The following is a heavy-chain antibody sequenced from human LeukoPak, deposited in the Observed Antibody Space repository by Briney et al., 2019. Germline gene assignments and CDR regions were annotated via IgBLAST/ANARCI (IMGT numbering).Heavy chain of an antibody. CDR3: VRGTGY. CDR2: IKEDGSEK. CDR1: GFTFSSYW. Sequence: GGSLRLSCAASGFTFSSYWMTWVRQAPGKGLEWVANIKEDGSEKYYVDSVKGRFTISRDNAKNSVYLQMSSLRADDTAVYYCVRGTGYWGQGTLVTVSS. V-gene: IGHV3-7*01. J-gene: IGHJ4*02.